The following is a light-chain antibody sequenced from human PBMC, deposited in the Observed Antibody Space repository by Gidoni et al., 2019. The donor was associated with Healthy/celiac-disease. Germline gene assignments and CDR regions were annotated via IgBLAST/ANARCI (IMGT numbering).Light chain of an antibody. CDR2: EDS. CDR1: ALPKQY. V-gene: IGLV3-25*03. Sequence: SYELTQPPSASVSPGQTARITCPGDALPKQYAYWYQQKPGQAPVLVIYEDSERPSGIPERFSGSSSGTTVTLTISGVQAEDEADYYCQSADSSGTPWVFGGGTKLTVL. CDR3: QSADSSGTPWV. J-gene: IGLJ3*02.